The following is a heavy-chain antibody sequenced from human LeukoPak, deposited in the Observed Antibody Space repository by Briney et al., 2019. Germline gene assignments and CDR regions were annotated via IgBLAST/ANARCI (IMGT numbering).Heavy chain of an antibody. CDR2: ITGYGAT. CDR3: AKGAAAGKVDWLDP. Sequence: GSLRLSCAASGFTSSNFAMMWVRQAPGTGLQWVSTITGYGATFYADSVRGRFTIFRDTSMNTLFLQMNSLGAEDTAVYYCAKGAAAGKVDWLDPWGQGTLVTVSS. V-gene: IGHV3-23*01. CDR1: GFTSSNFA. J-gene: IGHJ5*02. D-gene: IGHD6-13*01.